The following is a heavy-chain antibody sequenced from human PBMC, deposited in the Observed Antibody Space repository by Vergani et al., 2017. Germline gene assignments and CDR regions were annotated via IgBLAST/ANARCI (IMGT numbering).Heavy chain of an antibody. V-gene: IGHV3-43*01. CDR3: ARAGLTGYYLADY. J-gene: IGHJ4*02. Sequence: EVQLVESGGVVVQPGGSLILSCAASGFTFGDYTMHWVRQAPGKGLEWVSLISCDGGSTYYADSVKGRFTISRDNAKNSLYLQMNSLRAEDTAVYYCARAGLTGYYLADYWGQGTLVTVSS. D-gene: IGHD3-9*01. CDR2: ISCDGGST. CDR1: GFTFGDYT.